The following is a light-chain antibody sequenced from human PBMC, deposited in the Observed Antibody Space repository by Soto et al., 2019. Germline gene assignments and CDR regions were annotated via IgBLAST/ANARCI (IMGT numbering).Light chain of an antibody. Sequence: DIQLTQSPSFLSASVGDRVTITCRASQGINDYLAWYQQKPGKAPKLLIYAASTLQSEHPSKFSGSASGTEFTLTISSLQPEDFATCYFQQCNNYPLTFGGGTKVEVK. J-gene: IGKJ4*01. CDR2: AAS. CDR1: QGINDY. V-gene: IGKV1-9*01. CDR3: QQCNNYPLT.